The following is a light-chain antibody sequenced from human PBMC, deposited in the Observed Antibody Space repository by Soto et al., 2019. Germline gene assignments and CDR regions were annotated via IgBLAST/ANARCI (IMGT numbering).Light chain of an antibody. CDR2: DVS. CDR3: TSYTTNKTPL. Sequence: QSVLTQPASVSGSPGQSITISCTGTSSDVGGYNYVSWYHQHPGKAPKLMIYDVSSRPSGVSNRFSGSKSGNTASLTISGLLSEDEDDYYCTSYTTNKTPLFGGGTKLTVL. V-gene: IGLV2-14*03. CDR1: SSDVGGYNY. J-gene: IGLJ2*01.